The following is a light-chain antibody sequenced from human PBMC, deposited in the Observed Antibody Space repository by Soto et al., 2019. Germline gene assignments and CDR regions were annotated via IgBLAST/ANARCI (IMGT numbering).Light chain of an antibody. V-gene: IGKV4-1*01. CDR1: QSVLYSSNNKNY. CDR2: WAS. J-gene: IGKJ2*01. CDR3: QPYYSTPPT. Sequence: DIVLTQSSDSLAVSLGERATINCKSSQSVLYSSNNKNYLAWYQQKSGQPPKLLIYWASTRESGVPDRFSGSGSGTDFTLTISSLQAEDVAVYFFQPYYSTPPTFGQGTKLEIK.